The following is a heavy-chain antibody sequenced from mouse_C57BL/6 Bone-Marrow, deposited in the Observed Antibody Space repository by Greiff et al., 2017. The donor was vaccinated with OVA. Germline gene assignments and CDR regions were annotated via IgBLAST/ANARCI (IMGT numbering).Heavy chain of an antibody. CDR1: GFNFKDDY. CDR2: IDPDNGYT. V-gene: IGHV14-4*01. Sequence: VQLQQSGAELVRPGASVKLSCTASGFNFKDDYMHWVKQRPEQGLEWIGWIDPDNGYTEYASKFQGKATLTVEPSSNTAYLQLSSLTSEDSAVYYCTTPDKYGSSYGWCFAVWGTGTTVTVSS. J-gene: IGHJ1*03. D-gene: IGHD1-1*01. CDR3: TTPDKYGSSYGWCFAV.